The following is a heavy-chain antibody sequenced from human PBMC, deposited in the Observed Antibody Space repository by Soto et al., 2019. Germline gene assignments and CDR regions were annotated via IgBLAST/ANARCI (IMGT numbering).Heavy chain of an antibody. V-gene: IGHV4-39*07. CDR1: GGSISSSSYY. CDR3: ARARATIAAAAIFDC. CDR2: IYYSGST. J-gene: IGHJ4*02. D-gene: IGHD6-13*01. Sequence: PSETLSLTCTVSGGSISSSSYYWGWIRQPPGKGLEWIGRIYYSGSTYYNPSLKSRVTTSVDKSKNQFSLKLTSVTAADTALYYCARARATIAAAAIFDCWGQGTLVTVSS.